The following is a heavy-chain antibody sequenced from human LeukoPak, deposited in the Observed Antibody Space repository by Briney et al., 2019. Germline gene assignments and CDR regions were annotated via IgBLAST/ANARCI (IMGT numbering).Heavy chain of an antibody. V-gene: IGHV3-11*01. Sequence: GGSLRLSCAASGFTFSDYYMSWIRQAPGKGLEWVSYISSSGSTIYYADSVMGRFTISRDNAKNSLYLQMNSLRAEDTAVYYCARDGPPSFGMAFDIWGQGTMVTVSS. CDR3: ARDGPPSFGMAFDI. CDR1: GFTFSDYY. D-gene: IGHD3-16*01. J-gene: IGHJ3*02. CDR2: ISSSGSTI.